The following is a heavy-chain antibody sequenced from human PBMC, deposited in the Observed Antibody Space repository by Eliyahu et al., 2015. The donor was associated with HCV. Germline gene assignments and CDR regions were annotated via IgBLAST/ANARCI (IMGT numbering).Heavy chain of an antibody. V-gene: IGHV4-30-4*08. D-gene: IGHD3-10*01. J-gene: IGHJ4*02. CDR3: VGRHRDMVRGEIEY. CDR1: GGSISSGXFX. CDR2: IYYSGGT. Sequence: QVQLQESGPGLVKPSQTLSLTCTVXGGSISSGXFXWSWIRQPPGKGLEWIGYIYYSGGTYYNPSLKSRVSMSVDTSKNQYSLKMMSVTAADTAVYYCVGRHRDMVRGEIEYWGQGTLVTVSS.